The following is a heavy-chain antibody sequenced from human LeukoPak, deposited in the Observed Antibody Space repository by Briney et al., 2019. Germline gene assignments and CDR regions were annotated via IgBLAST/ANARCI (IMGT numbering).Heavy chain of an antibody. V-gene: IGHV4-39*01. CDR2: IFYTGNT. CDR3: ARQHSGYDLYYFDY. J-gene: IGHJ4*02. Sequence: SETPSLTCTVPDGSISSSNYYWAWIRQPPGKGLEWIANIFYTGNTYYNPPLKSRFTISVDTSKNQFSLKLSSVTAADTAVYYCARQHSGYDLYYFDYWGQGTLVTVSS. D-gene: IGHD5-12*01. CDR1: DGSISSSNYY.